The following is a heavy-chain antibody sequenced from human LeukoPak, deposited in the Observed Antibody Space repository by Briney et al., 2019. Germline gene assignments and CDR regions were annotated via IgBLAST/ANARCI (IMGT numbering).Heavy chain of an antibody. V-gene: IGHV3-48*03. CDR3: AKASPAGYCSGGSCPYYYYYYMDV. CDR2: ISSSGTTI. CDR1: GFTFSSYE. Sequence: GGSLRLSCAASGFTFSSYEMNWVRQAPGKGLEWVSYISSSGTTIHYVDSVKGRFTISRDNSKNTLYLQMNSLRAEDTAVYYCAKASPAGYCSGGSCPYYYYYYMDVWGKGTTVTVSS. J-gene: IGHJ6*03. D-gene: IGHD2-15*01.